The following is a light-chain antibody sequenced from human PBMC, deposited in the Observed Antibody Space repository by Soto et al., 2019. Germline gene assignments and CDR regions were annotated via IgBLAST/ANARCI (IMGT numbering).Light chain of an antibody. CDR1: QSISSW. CDR3: QQYSSFSLT. V-gene: IGKV1-5*03. J-gene: IGKJ4*01. CDR2: KAS. Sequence: DIQMTQSPSTLSASVGDRVTITCRASQSISSWLAWYQQKPGKAPKLLIQKASSLESGVPSRFSGSGSGTEFTLTISRLQPDDFATYYCQQYSSFSLTFGGGTKVEIK.